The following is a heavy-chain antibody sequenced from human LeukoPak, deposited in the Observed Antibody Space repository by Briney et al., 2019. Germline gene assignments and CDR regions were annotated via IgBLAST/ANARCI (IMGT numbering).Heavy chain of an antibody. D-gene: IGHD2-21*01. CDR2: ISGSGDSI. CDR1: GFAFSSYE. Sequence: GGSLRLSCAASGFAFSSYEMNWVRQAPGKGLEWVSYISGSGDSIHYADSVKGRFTISRDNAEGSLYLQMNSLRAEDTALYYCAREQTGCGGDCYDYWGQGILVTVSS. J-gene: IGHJ4*02. V-gene: IGHV3-48*03. CDR3: AREQTGCGGDCYDY.